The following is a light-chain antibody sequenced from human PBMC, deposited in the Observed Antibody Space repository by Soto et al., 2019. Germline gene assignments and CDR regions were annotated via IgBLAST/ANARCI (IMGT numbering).Light chain of an antibody. CDR1: SSNIGNNY. J-gene: IGLJ2*01. Sequence: QSVLTQPPSVSAAPGQKVTISCSGSSSNIGNNYVSWFQQLPGAAPRLLIYDDYNRPSGIPDRFSGSKSGTSATLGITGLQAGDEADYYCATWESSLSAVVFGGGNKVTVL. CDR2: DDY. V-gene: IGLV1-51*01. CDR3: ATWESSLSAVV.